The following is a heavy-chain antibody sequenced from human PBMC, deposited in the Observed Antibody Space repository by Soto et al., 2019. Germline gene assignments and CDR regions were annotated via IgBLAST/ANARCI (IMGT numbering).Heavy chain of an antibody. Sequence: ETLCVTYTVSCGSISSSRYDWGWIRQPPGKGLEWIGSIHYSGSTYYNPSLKSRVAISVDTSKNQFSLKLSSVTAANTAVYYCARRRYSSGWYDDWGQGTPVTLSS. CDR3: ARRRYSSGWYDD. CDR2: IHYSGST. J-gene: IGHJ4*02. D-gene: IGHD6-19*01. V-gene: IGHV4-39*01. CDR1: CGSISSSRYD.